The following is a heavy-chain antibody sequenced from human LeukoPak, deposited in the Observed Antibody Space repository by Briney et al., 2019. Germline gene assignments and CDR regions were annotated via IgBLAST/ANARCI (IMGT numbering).Heavy chain of an antibody. Sequence: SETLSLTCTVSGGSISSYYWSWIRQPPGKGLEWIGYIYYSGSTYYNPSLKSRVTISVDTSKNQFSLKLSSVTAADTAVYYCARDLPDCSGGSCAGHYWGQGTLVTVSS. CDR1: GGSISSYY. CDR2: IYYSGST. CDR3: ARDLPDCSGGSCAGHY. V-gene: IGHV4-30-4*08. D-gene: IGHD2-15*01. J-gene: IGHJ4*02.